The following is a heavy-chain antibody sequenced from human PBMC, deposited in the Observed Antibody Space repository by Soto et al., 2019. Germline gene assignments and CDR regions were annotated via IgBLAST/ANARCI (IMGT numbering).Heavy chain of an antibody. V-gene: IGHV1-8*01. J-gene: IGHJ3*02. CDR2: MNSNSGNT. CDR3: AGRLGYCSGGSCYFDDAFDI. Sequence: ASVKVSCKASGYTFTSYDINWVRQATGQGLEWMGWMNSNSGNTGYAQKFQGRVTMTRNTSISTAYMELSSLRSEDTAVYYCAGRLGYCSGGSCYFDDAFDIWGQGTMVTVSS. CDR1: GYTFTSYD. D-gene: IGHD2-15*01.